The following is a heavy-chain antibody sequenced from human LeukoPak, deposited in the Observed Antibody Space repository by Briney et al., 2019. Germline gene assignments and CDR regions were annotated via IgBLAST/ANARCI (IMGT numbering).Heavy chain of an antibody. CDR3: ARPKNMVIASTRGPRYWYFDL. V-gene: IGHV4-34*01. CDR2: INHSGST. CDR1: GGSFSGYY. Sequence: SETLSLTCAVYGGSFSGYYWSRIRQPPGKGLEWIGEINHSGSTNYNPSLKSRVTISVDTSKNQFSLKLSSVTAADTAVYYCARPKNMVIASTRGPRYWYFDLWGRGTLVTVSS. J-gene: IGHJ2*01. D-gene: IGHD2-21*01.